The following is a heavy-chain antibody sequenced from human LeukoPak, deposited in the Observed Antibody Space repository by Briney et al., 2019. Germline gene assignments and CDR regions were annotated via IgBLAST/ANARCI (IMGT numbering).Heavy chain of an antibody. V-gene: IGHV4-34*01. J-gene: IGHJ4*02. D-gene: IGHD3-3*01. CDR1: GGSFSGYY. CDR3: ARGVEEWYYFDY. Sequence: PSETLSLTCAVYGGSFSGYYWSWIRQPPGKGLEWIGEINHSGSTNYNPSLKSRVTISVDTSKNQFSLKLSSVTVADTAVYYCARGVEEWYYFDYWGQGTLVTVSS. CDR2: INHSGST.